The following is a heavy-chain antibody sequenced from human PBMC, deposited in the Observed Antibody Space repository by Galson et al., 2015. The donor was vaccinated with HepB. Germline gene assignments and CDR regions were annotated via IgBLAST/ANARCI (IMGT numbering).Heavy chain of an antibody. Sequence: SVKVSCKASGGTLRGYAINWVRQAPGQGLEWMGRITLIFDTTYYAQKFQGRLTITADESTSTAYMELRSLTSEDTAVYYCARGSLTTIRNYFDYWGQGTLVTVAS. J-gene: IGHJ4*02. CDR1: GGTLRGYA. CDR3: ARGSLTTIRNYFDY. V-gene: IGHV1-69*13. D-gene: IGHD4-11*01. CDR2: ITLIFDTT.